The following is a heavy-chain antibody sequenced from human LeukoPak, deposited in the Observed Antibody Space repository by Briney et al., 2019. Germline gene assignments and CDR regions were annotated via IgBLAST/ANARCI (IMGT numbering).Heavy chain of an antibody. CDR3: ARSYSAYDPFNH. J-gene: IGHJ4*02. CDR1: GYSFISYG. CDR2: ITAYNANT. D-gene: IGHD5-12*01. V-gene: IGHV1-18*01. Sequence: ASVKVSCKASGYSFISYGISWVRQAPGQGLEWMGWITAYNANTNYAQKFHGRVTMTRDMSTSTVYMELSSLKSEDTAVYYCARSYSAYDPFNHWGQGTLVTVSS.